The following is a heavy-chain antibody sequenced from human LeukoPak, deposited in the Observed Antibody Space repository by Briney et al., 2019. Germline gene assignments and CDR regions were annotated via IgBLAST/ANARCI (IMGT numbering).Heavy chain of an antibody. V-gene: IGHV4-38-2*02. D-gene: IGHD2-15*01. CDR2: IKHRGRS. J-gene: IGHJ4*02. Sequence: SETLSLTCSVSGSSISSDYYWGWVRQPPGKGLEWIGSIKHRGRSYYDPSLKSRVTISVDTSKNQFSLQLSSVTAADTAVYYCARVVGATSIDYWGQGILVTVSS. CDR1: GSSISSDYY. CDR3: ARVVGATSIDY.